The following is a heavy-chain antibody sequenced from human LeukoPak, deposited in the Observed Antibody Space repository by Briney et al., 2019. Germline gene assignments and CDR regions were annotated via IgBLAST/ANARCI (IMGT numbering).Heavy chain of an antibody. V-gene: IGHV4-38-2*02. D-gene: IGHD2-15*01. CDR2: IKHRGRS. J-gene: IGHJ4*02. Sequence: SETLSLTCSVSGSSISSDYYWGWVRQPPGKGLEWIGSIKHRGRSYYDPSLKSRVTISVDTSKNQFSLQLSSVTAADTAVYYCARVVGATSIDYWGQGILVTVSS. CDR1: GSSISSDYY. CDR3: ARVVGATSIDY.